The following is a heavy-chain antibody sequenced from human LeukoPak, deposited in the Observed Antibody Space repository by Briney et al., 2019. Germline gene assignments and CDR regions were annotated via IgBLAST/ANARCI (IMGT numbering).Heavy chain of an antibody. CDR1: GYTFTSHG. Sequence: ASVKVSCKASGYTFTSHGISWVRQAPGQGLEWMGWISAYNGNTNYAQKLQGRVTMTTDTSTSTAYMELRSLRSDDTAVYYCARSDGTITMVRGVIPDSDYYYYGMDVWGQGTTVTVSS. J-gene: IGHJ6*02. CDR2: ISAYNGNT. CDR3: ARSDGTITMVRGVIPDSDYYYYGMDV. V-gene: IGHV1-18*01. D-gene: IGHD3-10*01.